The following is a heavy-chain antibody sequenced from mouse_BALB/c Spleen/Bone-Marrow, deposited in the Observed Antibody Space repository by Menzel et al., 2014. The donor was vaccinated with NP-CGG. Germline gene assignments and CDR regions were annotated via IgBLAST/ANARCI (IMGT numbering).Heavy chain of an antibody. Sequence: EVQGVEPGGGLVQPGGSLKLSCAASGFDFSRYWMSWVRQAPGKGLEWIGEINPDSSTINYTPSLRDKFIISRDNAKNTLYLQMSKVRSEDTALYYCARVNYYGNLFVWGAGTTVTVSS. J-gene: IGHJ1*01. V-gene: IGHV4-1*02. CDR3: ARVNYYGNLFV. CDR2: INPDSSTI. D-gene: IGHD1-1*01. CDR1: GFDFSRYW.